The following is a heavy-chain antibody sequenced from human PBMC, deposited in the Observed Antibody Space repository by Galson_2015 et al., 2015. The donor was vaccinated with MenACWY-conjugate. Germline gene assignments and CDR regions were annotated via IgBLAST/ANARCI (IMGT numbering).Heavy chain of an antibody. CDR3: ARMHIVLDATDAFDI. CDR1: GFSLSTYEMC. D-gene: IGHD3-22*01. J-gene: IGHJ3*02. CDR2: IDWRDNK. Sequence: PALVKPTQTLTLTCTFSGFSLSTYEMCIYWVRQPPGKALEWLARIDWRDNKYYTTSLKTRLTISKDTSTTQVVLTMTNVDPVDTATYYCARMHIVLDATDAFDIWGQGTMVTVSS. V-gene: IGHV2-70*11.